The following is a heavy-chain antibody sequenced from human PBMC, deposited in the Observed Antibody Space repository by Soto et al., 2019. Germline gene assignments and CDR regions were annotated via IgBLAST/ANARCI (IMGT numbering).Heavy chain of an antibody. CDR2: ISGSGGST. D-gene: IGHD6-6*01. J-gene: IGHJ4*02. Sequence: PGGSLRLSCAASGFTFSSYAMSWVRQAPGKGLEWVSAISGSGGSTYYADSVKGRLTISRDNSKNTLYLQMNSLRAEDTAVYYCGGSIAAPRVFDYWGQGTLVTVS. V-gene: IGHV3-23*01. CDR1: GFTFSSYA. CDR3: GGSIAAPRVFDY.